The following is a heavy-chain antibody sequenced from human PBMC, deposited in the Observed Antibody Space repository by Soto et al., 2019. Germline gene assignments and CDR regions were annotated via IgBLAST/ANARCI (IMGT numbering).Heavy chain of an antibody. V-gene: IGHV4-59*01. J-gene: IGHJ6*02. CDR3: ARGRWLQYYYYYGMDV. D-gene: IGHD5-12*01. Sequence: SETLSLTCTVSGGSISSYYLSRIRQPPGKGLEWIGYIYYSGSTNYNPSLKSRVTISVDTSKNQFSLKLSSVTAADTAVYYCARGRWLQYYYYYGMDVWGQGTTVTSP. CDR2: IYYSGST. CDR1: GGSISSYY.